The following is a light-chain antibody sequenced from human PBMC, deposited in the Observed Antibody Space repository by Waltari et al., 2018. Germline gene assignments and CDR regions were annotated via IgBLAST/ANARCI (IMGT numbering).Light chain of an antibody. CDR1: DNDIGDYDF. V-gene: IGLV2-14*01. J-gene: IGLJ2*01. Sequence: QSALTQPASVSGSPGQSITISCTGTDNDIGDYDFVSWYQQHPGPAPKLIISEVYNRPSGVSIRFSGSKSGNTASLTISGLQAEDQADYYCSSYTSSNTVSVIFGGGTKLIVL. CDR3: SSYTSSNTVSVI. CDR2: EVY.